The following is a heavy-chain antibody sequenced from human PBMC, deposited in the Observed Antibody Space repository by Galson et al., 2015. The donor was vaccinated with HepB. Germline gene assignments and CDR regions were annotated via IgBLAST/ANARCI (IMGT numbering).Heavy chain of an antibody. D-gene: IGHD2-15*01. CDR3: AREDRNAYDFFDY. V-gene: IGHV3-30*04. CDR2: ISYNGDTR. CDR1: GFSFRSYT. J-gene: IGHJ4*02. Sequence: SLRLSCAVSGFSFRSYTMHWVRQAPGKGLEWMSSISYNGDTRNYVDSVKGRFTTSRDNSKSTLYLQMNGLRPEDTAVSYCAREDRNAYDFFDYWGQGTLVSVSP.